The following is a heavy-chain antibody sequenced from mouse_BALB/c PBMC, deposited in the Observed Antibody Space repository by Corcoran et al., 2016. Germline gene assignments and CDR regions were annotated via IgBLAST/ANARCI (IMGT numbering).Heavy chain of an antibody. CDR3: ARGYGNYENY. V-gene: IGHV9-2-1*01. Sequence: QSQLVQSGPELKKPGETVKISCKASGYTFTDYSMHWVKQAPGKGLKWMGWINTETGEPTYADDFKGRFSFSLETSASTAYLQINNLKNEDTATFFCARGYGNYENYWGQGTTLTVSS. D-gene: IGHD2-1*01. CDR2: INTETGEP. J-gene: IGHJ2*01. CDR1: GYTFTDYS.